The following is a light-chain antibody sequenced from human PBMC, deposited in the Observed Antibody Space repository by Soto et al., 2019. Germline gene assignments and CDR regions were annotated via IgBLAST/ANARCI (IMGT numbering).Light chain of an antibody. J-gene: IGKJ1*01. Sequence: DIQMTQSPSSLSASVGDRVTITFXASQSISSYLNWYQQKPGKAPKLLIYAASSLQSGVPSRFSGSGSGTDFTLTISSLQPEDFATYYCQQSYSTLWTFGQGTKVDIK. CDR1: QSISSY. CDR3: QQSYSTLWT. V-gene: IGKV1-39*01. CDR2: AAS.